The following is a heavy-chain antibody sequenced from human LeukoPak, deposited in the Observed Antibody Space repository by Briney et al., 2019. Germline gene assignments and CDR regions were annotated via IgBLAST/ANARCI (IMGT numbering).Heavy chain of an antibody. CDR3: AKDAVLRYFDWLPEPIFFDY. Sequence: GGSLRLSCAASGFTFSNYAMSWVRQAPGKGLEWVSAISGSGGSTYYADSVKGRFTISRDNSKNALYLQMNSLRAEDTAVYYCAKDAVLRYFDWLPEPIFFDYWGQGTLVTVSS. CDR1: GFTFSNYA. V-gene: IGHV3-23*01. D-gene: IGHD3-9*01. CDR2: ISGSGGST. J-gene: IGHJ4*02.